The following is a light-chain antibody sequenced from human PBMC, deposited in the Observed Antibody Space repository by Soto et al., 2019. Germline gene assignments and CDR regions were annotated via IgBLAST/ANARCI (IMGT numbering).Light chain of an antibody. CDR3: QHYNNWPPWT. CDR2: GAS. Sequence: EIVMTQSPAILSVIPGERAALSCRASQSVSRNLAWYQQKPGQAPRLLMYGASTRATGVPARFRGSGSGTDFTLTISALQSEDFAVYYCQHYNNWPPWTFGQGTKVEI. J-gene: IGKJ1*01. V-gene: IGKV3-15*01. CDR1: QSVSRN.